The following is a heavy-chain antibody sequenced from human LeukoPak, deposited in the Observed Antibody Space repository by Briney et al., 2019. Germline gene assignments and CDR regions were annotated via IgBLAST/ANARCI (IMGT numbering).Heavy chain of an antibody. CDR2: ISGSGAST. D-gene: IGHD3-10*01. CDR3: ASAVVRAREIH. V-gene: IGHV3-23*01. Sequence: AGSLSLSCAASGCTFNNYAMSWVRQAPGKGLEWVSDISGSGASTYYADSVKGRFTISRDNSKNTLYVQMNSLRGEDTAVYYCASAVVRAREIHWGQGTLVTVSS. CDR1: GCTFNNYA. J-gene: IGHJ4*02.